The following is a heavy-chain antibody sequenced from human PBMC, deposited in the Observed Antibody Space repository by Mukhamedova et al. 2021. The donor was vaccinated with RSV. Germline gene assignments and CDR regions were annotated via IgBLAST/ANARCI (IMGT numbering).Heavy chain of an antibody. V-gene: IGHV3-53*01. Sequence: VRQATGKGLEWVSIIYSGGTTYYADSVKGRFTLSRDDSKNMLYLQMNGLRAEDTAVYYCARVGNYFDSGAHYYGWFDSWGQGAL. CDR3: ARVGNYFDSGAHYYGWFDS. CDR2: IYSGGTT. D-gene: IGHD3-22*01. J-gene: IGHJ5*01.